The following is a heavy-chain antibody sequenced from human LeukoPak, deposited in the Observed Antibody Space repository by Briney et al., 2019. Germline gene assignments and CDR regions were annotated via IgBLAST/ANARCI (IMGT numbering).Heavy chain of an antibody. CDR3: AYGELLLFAY. J-gene: IGHJ4*02. CDR2: MNIDGSSI. D-gene: IGHD1-7*01. CDR1: GFTIW. Sequence: GGSLRLSCAATGFTIWMHWVRQAPGKGLVWVSRMNIDGSSISYADSVKGRFTISRDNRKNTLYLQMNSLGAEDTAVYYCAYGELLLFAYWGQGTLVTVSS. V-gene: IGHV3-74*01.